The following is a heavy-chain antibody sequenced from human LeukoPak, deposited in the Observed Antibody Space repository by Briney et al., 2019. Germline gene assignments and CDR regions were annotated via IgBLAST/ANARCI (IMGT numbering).Heavy chain of an antibody. CDR1: GFTFSSYS. V-gene: IGHV3-21*01. CDR2: ISSSSSYI. D-gene: IGHD3-10*01. J-gene: IGHJ4*02. Sequence: GGSLRLSCAASGFTFSSYSMNWVRQAPGKGLEWVSSISSSSSYIYYADSVKGRFTISRDNAKNSLYLQMKRLRAEDTAVYYCARDRLYCYGSGSYSSLWGQGTLDTVPS. CDR3: ARDRLYCYGSGSYSSL.